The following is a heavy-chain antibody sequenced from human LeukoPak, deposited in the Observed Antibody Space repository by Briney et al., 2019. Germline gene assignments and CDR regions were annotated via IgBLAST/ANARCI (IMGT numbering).Heavy chain of an antibody. V-gene: IGHV1-8*02. CDR1: GYTFTGYY. CDR3: AIRDGWTQYDH. D-gene: IGHD5-24*01. J-gene: IGHJ4*02. CDR2: INPNSGNT. Sequence: ASVKVSCKGSGYTFTGYYIPWVRQAPGQGLEWMGLINPNSGNTGYAQNFQGRVTMTRDTSISTAYMELNSLRSEDTAVYFCAIRDGWTQYDHWCQGTLVTVSS.